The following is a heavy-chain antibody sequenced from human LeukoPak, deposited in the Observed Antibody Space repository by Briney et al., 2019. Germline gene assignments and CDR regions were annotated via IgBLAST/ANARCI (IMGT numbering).Heavy chain of an antibody. CDR1: GGTFSSYA. V-gene: IGHV1-69*13. D-gene: IGHD2-2*01. Sequence: ASVKVSCKASGGTFSSYAISWVRQAPGQGLEWMGGITTIFGTANYAQKFQGRVTITADESTSTAYMELSSLRSEDTAVYYCARVPPGGIVVVPAAIGDYYYYYYMDVWGKGTTVTVSS. J-gene: IGHJ6*03. CDR2: ITTIFGTA. CDR3: ARVPPGGIVVVPAAIGDYYYYYYMDV.